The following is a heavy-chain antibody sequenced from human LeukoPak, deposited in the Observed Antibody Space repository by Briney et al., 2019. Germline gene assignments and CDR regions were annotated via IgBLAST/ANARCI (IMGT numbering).Heavy chain of an antibody. CDR3: AKEYDSGGYGAYFDY. CDR2: ITSDGGTK. V-gene: IGHV3-30*18. D-gene: IGHD3-10*01. J-gene: IGHJ4*02. Sequence: GGSLRLSCAASKFTFSNYGMQWVRQVPGKGLEWVAVITSDGGTKYYADSVKGRFTLSRDNSRNTLDLQMNSLGPEDTAVYYCAKEYDSGGYGAYFDYWGQGTLVTVSS. CDR1: KFTFSNYG.